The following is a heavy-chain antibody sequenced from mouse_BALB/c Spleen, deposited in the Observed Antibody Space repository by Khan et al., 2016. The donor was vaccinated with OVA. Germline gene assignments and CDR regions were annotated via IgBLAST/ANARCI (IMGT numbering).Heavy chain of an antibody. Sequence: QIQLVQSGPELKKPGETVKISCKASGYTFTNSGMNWVKQAPGESLKWMGWINTYTGETTYAIDFKGRFAFSLGTSATTAYLQINNLKNADTATLFCARMKSYWSFDDWGAGTTVTVSS. V-gene: IGHV9-3-1*01. CDR3: ARMKSYWSFDD. J-gene: IGHJ1*01. CDR2: INTYTGET. CDR1: GYTFTNSG.